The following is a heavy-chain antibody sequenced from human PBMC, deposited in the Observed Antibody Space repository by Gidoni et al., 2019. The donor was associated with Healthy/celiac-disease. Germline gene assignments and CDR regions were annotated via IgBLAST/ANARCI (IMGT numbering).Heavy chain of an antibody. J-gene: IGHJ3*02. Sequence: EVQLVESGGGLIQPGGSLRLSCAASGFTVSSNYMSWVRQAPGKGLEWVSVIYSGGSTYYADSVKGRFTISRDNSKNTLYLQMNSLRAEDTAVYYCARTQDGGIGAFDIWGQGTMVTVSS. CDR3: ARTQDGGIGAFDI. CDR2: IYSGGST. D-gene: IGHD6-13*01. CDR1: GFTVSSNY. V-gene: IGHV3-53*01.